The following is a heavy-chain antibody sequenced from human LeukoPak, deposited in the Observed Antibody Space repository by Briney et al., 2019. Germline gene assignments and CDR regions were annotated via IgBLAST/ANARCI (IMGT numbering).Heavy chain of an antibody. CDR2: IYYSGST. D-gene: IGHD2-15*01. J-gene: IGHJ6*03. CDR1: GGSISSSSYY. V-gene: IGHV4-39*01. Sequence: SETLSLTCTVSGGSISSSSYYWGWTRQPPGKGLEWIGSIYYSGSTYYNPSLKSRVTISVDTSKNQFSLKLSSVTAADTAVYYCAGFEAAPSYYYYMDVWGKGTTVTVSS. CDR3: AGFEAAPSYYYYMDV.